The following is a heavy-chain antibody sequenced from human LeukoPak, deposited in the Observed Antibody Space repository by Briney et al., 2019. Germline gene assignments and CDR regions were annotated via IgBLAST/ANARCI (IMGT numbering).Heavy chain of an antibody. CDR2: INWDSSSM. CDR1: GFDFGDHA. J-gene: IGHJ4*02. Sequence: PGGSLRLSCETSGFDFGDHAMHWVRQAPGKGLEWISRINWDSSSMTYADSVRGRFTISRDNAENSLSLQMNSLRVEDTAFYYCARDMSYDSSGANFDFWGQGTLVTVSS. CDR3: ARDMSYDSSGANFDF. D-gene: IGHD3-22*01. V-gene: IGHV3-9*01.